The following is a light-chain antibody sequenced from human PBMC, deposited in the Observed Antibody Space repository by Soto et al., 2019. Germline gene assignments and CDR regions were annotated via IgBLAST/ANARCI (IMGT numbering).Light chain of an antibody. J-gene: IGKJ1*01. Sequence: EVVLTQSPGTLSLSPGERATLSCRTSQSVVNYQLAWYRQKPGQAPRLLIYEASNRATGIPARFSGSGSGTDFTLTITRLEPEDFAVYYCQQYGGSPRTFGQGTKVDIK. CDR1: QSVVNYQ. CDR2: EAS. CDR3: QQYGGSPRT. V-gene: IGKV3-20*01.